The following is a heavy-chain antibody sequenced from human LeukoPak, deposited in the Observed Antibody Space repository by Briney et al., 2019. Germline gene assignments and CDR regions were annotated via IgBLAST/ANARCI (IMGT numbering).Heavy chain of an antibody. Sequence: HPGGSLRLSCAASGFTFSSYAMSWVRQAPGKGLEWVSAISGSGDSTHYADSVKGRFTISRENSKNTLYLQVNSLRAEDTAVYYCAKVGYNYGHYFANWGQGTLVTVSS. CDR2: ISGSGDST. D-gene: IGHD5-18*01. J-gene: IGHJ4*02. V-gene: IGHV3-23*01. CDR3: AKVGYNYGHYFAN. CDR1: GFTFSSYA.